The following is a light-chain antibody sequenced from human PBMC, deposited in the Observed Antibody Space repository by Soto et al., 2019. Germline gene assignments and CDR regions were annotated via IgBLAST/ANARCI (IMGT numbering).Light chain of an antibody. CDR2: AAS. V-gene: IGKV1-39*01. Sequence: DIQMTQSPSSLSASVGDRVTITCRASESISRHLNWYQQKPGKAPKLLIYAASSLQNGVPSRFSGSGSETDFTLTISTLQPADFATYSCQQSYSTLSLTFGQGTRLEIK. CDR1: ESISRH. CDR3: QQSYSTLSLT. J-gene: IGKJ5*01.